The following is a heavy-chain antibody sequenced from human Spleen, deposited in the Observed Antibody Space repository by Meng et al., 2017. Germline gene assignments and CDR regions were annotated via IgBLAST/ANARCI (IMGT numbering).Heavy chain of an antibody. V-gene: IGHV3-23*01. CDR2: ISGSGGNT. Sequence: GESLKISCAASGFPFSSFAMSWVRQTPGKGLEWVSGISGSGGNTYYADSVKGRFTISRDNSKNTLYLQMNSLRAEDTAIYYCAKALGYGGTLAFDHWGQETLVTVSS. D-gene: IGHD4-23*01. J-gene: IGHJ4*02. CDR3: AKALGYGGTLAFDH. CDR1: GFPFSSFA.